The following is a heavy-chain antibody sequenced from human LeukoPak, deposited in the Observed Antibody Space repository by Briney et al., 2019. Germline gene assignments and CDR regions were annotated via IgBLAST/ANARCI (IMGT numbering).Heavy chain of an antibody. J-gene: IGHJ4*02. V-gene: IGHV3-53*01. D-gene: IGHD5-24*01. CDR3: ARDTTRDGFDY. Sequence: GGSLRVSCAASGFTVSSNYMSWVRQAPGKGLEWVSVIYSGGSTYYADSVKGRFTISRDNSKNTLYLQMNSLRAEDAAVYYCARDTTRDGFDYWGQGTLVTVSS. CDR1: GFTVSSNY. CDR2: IYSGGST.